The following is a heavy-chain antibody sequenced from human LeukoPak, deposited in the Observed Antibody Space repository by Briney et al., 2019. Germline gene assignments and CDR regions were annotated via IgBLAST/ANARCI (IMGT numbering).Heavy chain of an antibody. CDR1: GGSISSGDYY. CDR3: ARYDSSGCYPDY. J-gene: IGHJ4*02. CDR2: IYYSGST. Sequence: PSQTLSLTCTVSGGSISSGDYYWSWIRQPPGKGLEWIGYIYYSGSTYYNPSLKSRVTISVDTSKNQFSLKLSSVTAADTAVYYCARYDSSGCYPDYWGQGTLVTVSS. D-gene: IGHD3-22*01. V-gene: IGHV4-30-4*01.